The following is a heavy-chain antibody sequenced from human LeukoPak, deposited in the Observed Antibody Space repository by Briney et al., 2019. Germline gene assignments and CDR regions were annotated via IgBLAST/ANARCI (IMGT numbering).Heavy chain of an antibody. CDR1: GYSFTGYW. CDR3: ARHRDDSSAFDI. D-gene: IGHD4-11*01. J-gene: IGHJ3*02. CDR2: IYPGDSDT. V-gene: IGHV5-51*01. Sequence: GESLKISCKGSGYSFTGYWIGWVRQMPGKGLEYMGIIYPGDSDTTYSPFFQGQVTISADKSISTAYLQWTSLKASDTAMYFCARHRDDSSAFDIWGQGTMVTVSS.